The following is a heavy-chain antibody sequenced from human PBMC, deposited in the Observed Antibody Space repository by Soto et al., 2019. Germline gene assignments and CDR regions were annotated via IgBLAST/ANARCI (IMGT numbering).Heavy chain of an antibody. CDR2: ISSSSSYT. CDR1: GVTFSDYY. D-gene: IGHD4-17*01. Sequence: GGSLRLSCAASGVTFSDYYMSWIRQAPGKGLEWVSYISSSSSYTNYADSVKGRFTMTRNTSISTAYMELSSLRSEDTAVYYCARTLYGDNVDYWGQGTLVTVS. CDR3: ARTLYGDNVDY. J-gene: IGHJ4*02. V-gene: IGHV3-11*03.